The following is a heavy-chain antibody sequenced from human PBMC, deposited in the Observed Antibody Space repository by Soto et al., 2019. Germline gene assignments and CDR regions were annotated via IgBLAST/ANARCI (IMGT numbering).Heavy chain of an antibody. Sequence: GGSLRLSCAASGFTFSSYAMSWVRQAPGKGLEWVSAISGSSGNTYYADSVKGRFTISRDNAKNSLFLQLTSLRDEDTAVYYCARAVGNYYGMDVWGQGTTVTVSS. D-gene: IGHD1-26*01. V-gene: IGHV3-23*01. CDR3: ARAVGNYYGMDV. J-gene: IGHJ6*02. CDR1: GFTFSSYA. CDR2: ISGSSGNT.